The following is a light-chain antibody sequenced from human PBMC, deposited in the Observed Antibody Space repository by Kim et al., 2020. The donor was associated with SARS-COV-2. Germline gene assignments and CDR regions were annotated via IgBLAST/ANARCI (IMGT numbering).Light chain of an antibody. Sequence: GASVKLTCSLRSGHSSYAIAWQQQQPEKGPRYLMKLNSDGSHSKGDGIPVRFSGSSSGAERYLTISSHQSEDEADYYCQTWGTGMVFGGGTQLTVL. CDR1: SGHSSYA. CDR2: LNSDGSH. CDR3: QTWGTGMV. J-gene: IGLJ3*02. V-gene: IGLV4-69*01.